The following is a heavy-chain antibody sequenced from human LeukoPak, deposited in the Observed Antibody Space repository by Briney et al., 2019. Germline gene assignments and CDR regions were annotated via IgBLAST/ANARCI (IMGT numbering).Heavy chain of an antibody. Sequence: LSGGSLRLSCAASGFTFDDYGMSWVRQAPGKGLEWVSGINWNGGSTGYADSVKGRFTISRDNAKNSLYLQLDSLSAEDTAVYYCARETCTTCYTYSYNYYMDVWGKGTTVTISS. CDR3: ARETCTTCYTYSYNYYMDV. D-gene: IGHD2-2*01. J-gene: IGHJ6*03. V-gene: IGHV3-20*04. CDR2: INWNGGST. CDR1: GFTFDDYG.